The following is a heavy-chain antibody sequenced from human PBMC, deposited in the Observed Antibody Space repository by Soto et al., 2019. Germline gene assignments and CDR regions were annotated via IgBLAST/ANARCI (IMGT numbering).Heavy chain of an antibody. CDR2: IIPVFGRP. D-gene: IGHD5-12*01. V-gene: IGHV1-69*13. CDR1: GETFSSFG. J-gene: IGHJ1*01. Sequence: SVKVSCKASGETFSSFGISWVRQAPGQGLEWMGGIIPVFGRPNYAQRFRGRLTITADESTNTSYMELIDLTSEDTAVYYCAREASGYDFWGQGTQVTVSS. CDR3: AREASGYDF.